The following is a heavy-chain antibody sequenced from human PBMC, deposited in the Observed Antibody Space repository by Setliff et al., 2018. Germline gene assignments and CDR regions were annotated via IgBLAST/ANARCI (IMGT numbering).Heavy chain of an antibody. D-gene: IGHD5-18*01. Sequence: GESLKISCKGSGYSFTTYWIAWVRQMPGKGLEWMGVIYPGDSGTRYSPSFQGQVTISADKSISTAYLQWSSLKASDTAIYYCAGQGGYSYGSAEYWGQGTLVTVSS. J-gene: IGHJ4*02. V-gene: IGHV5-51*01. CDR2: IYPGDSGT. CDR1: GYSFTTYW. CDR3: AGQGGYSYGSAEY.